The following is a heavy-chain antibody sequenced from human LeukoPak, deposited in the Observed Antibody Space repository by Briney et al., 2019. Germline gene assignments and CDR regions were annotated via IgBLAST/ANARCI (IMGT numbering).Heavy chain of an antibody. J-gene: IGHJ4*02. CDR3: ARQSTAMGTFDY. D-gene: IGHD5-18*01. V-gene: IGHV4-39*01. CDR1: GASISSYY. CDR2: IYYSGNT. Sequence: SETLSLTCTVSGASISSYYWGWIRQPPGKGLEWIGSIYYSGNTYYNPSLKSRGTISVDTSKNQFSLKLSSVTAADTAVYYCARQSTAMGTFDYWGQGTLVPVSS.